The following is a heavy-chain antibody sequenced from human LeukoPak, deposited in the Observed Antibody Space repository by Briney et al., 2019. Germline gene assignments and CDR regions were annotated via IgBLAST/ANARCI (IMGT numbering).Heavy chain of an antibody. CDR1: GFTVSSDY. CDR3: AKDPPGIAAAGLTDY. V-gene: IGHV3-23*01. CDR2: ISGSGGST. J-gene: IGHJ4*02. Sequence: GGSLRLSCAASGFTVSSDYMSWVRQAPGKGLEWVSAISGSGGSTYYADSVKGRFTISRDNSKNTLYLQMNSLRAEDTAVYYCAKDPPGIAAAGLTDYWGQGTLVTVSS. D-gene: IGHD6-13*01.